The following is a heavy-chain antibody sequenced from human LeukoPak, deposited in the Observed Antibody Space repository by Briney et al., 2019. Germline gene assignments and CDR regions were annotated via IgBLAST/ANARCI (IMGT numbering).Heavy chain of an antibody. CDR2: MTSSGSSI. CDR3: AGQYGVIVVA. D-gene: IGHD3-22*01. Sequence: PGGSLRLSCAASGFTFSNYEMNWVRQAPGKGLEWVSSMTSSGSSIYYADSVKGRFTISRDNAKNSLYLQTNSLRAEDTAVYYCAGQYGVIVVAGGQGTLVTVSS. V-gene: IGHV3-48*03. CDR1: GFTFSNYE. J-gene: IGHJ4*02.